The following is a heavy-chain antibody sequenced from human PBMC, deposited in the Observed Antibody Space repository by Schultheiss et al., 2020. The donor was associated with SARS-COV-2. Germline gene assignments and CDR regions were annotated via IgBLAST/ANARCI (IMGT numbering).Heavy chain of an antibody. CDR2: IRSSGRDI. CDR1: GFTFSSYA. CDR3: AKERWELLVYRFDP. V-gene: IGHV3-21*01. J-gene: IGHJ5*02. Sequence: GGSLRLSCAASGFTFSSYAMSWVRQAPGKGLEFVASIRSSGRDIYYADSMEGRFTVSRDNANNSLYLQMHSLRVEDTAVYYCAKERWELLVYRFDPWGQGTQVTVSS. D-gene: IGHD1-26*01.